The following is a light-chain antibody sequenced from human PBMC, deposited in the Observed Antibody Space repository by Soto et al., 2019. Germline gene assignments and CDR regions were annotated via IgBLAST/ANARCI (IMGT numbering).Light chain of an antibody. CDR1: QSVSSY. V-gene: IGKV3-11*01. Sequence: EIVLTQSPATLSLSPGERATLSCRASQSVSSYLAWYQQKPGQAPRLLIYDASNRATGIPARFSGSGSGTDFTLTISSLEPEDFAVYYCQQRSNWRGTFGPGTTVDIK. CDR3: QQRSNWRGT. CDR2: DAS. J-gene: IGKJ3*01.